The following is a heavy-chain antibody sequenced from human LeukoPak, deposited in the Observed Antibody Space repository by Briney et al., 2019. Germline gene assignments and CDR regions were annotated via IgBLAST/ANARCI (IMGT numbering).Heavy chain of an antibody. V-gene: IGHV3-48*04. CDR2: MTASSVTF. CDR1: GFTFSSYA. J-gene: IGHJ4*02. D-gene: IGHD5-12*01. Sequence: PGGSLRLSCAASGFTFSSYAMSWVRQVPGRGLEWIAYMTASSVTFYYADSVRGRFTISRDNARNSLFLQMNSLTVEDTAVYYCARSLSGYDPLSAFWGQGTLVTVSS. CDR3: ARSLSGYDPLSAF.